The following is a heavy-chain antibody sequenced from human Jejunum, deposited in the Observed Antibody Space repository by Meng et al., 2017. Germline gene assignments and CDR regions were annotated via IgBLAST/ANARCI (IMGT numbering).Heavy chain of an antibody. CDR1: GFSLSVSGVS. Sequence: QITLKESGPTLVEPTQTLTMTWSFSGFSLSVSGVSVGWVRQPPGKALEWLALIWWDDDKHYNPSLKTRLSITRDTSTDQVVLTLTNMDPVDAGTYFCVHSPVGPAANHWFDTCGQGILVTVSS. J-gene: IGHJ5*02. D-gene: IGHD2-2*01. CDR2: IWWDDDK. CDR3: VHSPVGPAANHWFDT. V-gene: IGHV2-5*02.